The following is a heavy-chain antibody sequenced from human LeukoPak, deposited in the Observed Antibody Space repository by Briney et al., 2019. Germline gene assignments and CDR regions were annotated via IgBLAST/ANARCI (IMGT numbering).Heavy chain of an antibody. CDR1: GGSFSGYY. CDR2: INHSGST. V-gene: IGHV4-34*01. J-gene: IGHJ3*01. CDR3: ARRWIYDKRAFDA. D-gene: IGHD3-16*01. Sequence: SETLSLTCAVYGGSFSGYYWSWIRQPPGKGLEWIGEINHSGSTNYNPSLKSRVTISVDTSKNQFSLKLSSVTAADTAVYYCARRWIYDKRAFDAWGQGTMVTVSS.